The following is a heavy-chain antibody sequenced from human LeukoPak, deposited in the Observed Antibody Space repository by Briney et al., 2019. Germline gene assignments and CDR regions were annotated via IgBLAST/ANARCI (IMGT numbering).Heavy chain of an antibody. V-gene: IGHV4-61*02. CDR2: IYTSGST. CDR1: GGSISSGSYY. D-gene: IGHD6-19*01. Sequence: SQTLSLTCTVSGGSISSGSYYWSWIRQPAGKGLEWIGRIYTSGSTNYNPSLKSRVTISVDTSKNQFSLKLGSVTAADTAVYYCARLQSGWFYFDYWGQGTLVTVSS. CDR3: ARLQSGWFYFDY. J-gene: IGHJ4*02.